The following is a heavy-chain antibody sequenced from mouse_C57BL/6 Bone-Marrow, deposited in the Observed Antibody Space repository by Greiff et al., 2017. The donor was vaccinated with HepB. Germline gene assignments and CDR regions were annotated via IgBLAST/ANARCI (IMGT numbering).Heavy chain of an antibody. J-gene: IGHJ3*01. V-gene: IGHV14-4*01. CDR3: PTGYGLFAY. CDR1: GFNIKDDY. Sequence: VQLQQSGAELVRPGASVKLSCTASGFNIKDDYMHWVKQRPEQGLEWIGWIDPENGDTEYASKFQGKATITADTSSNPAYLQLSSLTSEDTAVYYCPTGYGLFAYWGQGTLVTVSA. CDR2: IDPENGDT. D-gene: IGHD1-1*02.